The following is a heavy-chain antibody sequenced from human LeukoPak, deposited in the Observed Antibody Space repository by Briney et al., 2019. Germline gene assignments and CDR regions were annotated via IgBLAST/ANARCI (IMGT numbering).Heavy chain of an antibody. V-gene: IGHV4-30-4*01. CDR2: IYYSGST. CDR1: GDSISSGDYY. J-gene: IGHJ4*02. D-gene: IGHD3-3*01. Sequence: SETLSLTCTVSGDSISSGDYYWSWIRQPPGKGLEWIGYIYYSGSTYYNPSLKSRVTISVDTSKNQFSLKLSSVTAADTAVYYCARAREKAYYDFWSGYPTNYYFDYWGQGTLVTVSS. CDR3: ARAREKAYYDFWSGYPTNYYFDY.